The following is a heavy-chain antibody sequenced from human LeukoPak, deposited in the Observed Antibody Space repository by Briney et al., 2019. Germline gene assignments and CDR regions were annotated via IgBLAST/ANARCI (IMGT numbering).Heavy chain of an antibody. CDR3: AKKAQYDGHYPLDY. V-gene: IGHV3-23*01. CDR2: TSDRGDYT. CDR1: GFIFSNYG. J-gene: IGHJ4*02. Sequence: GGSLRLSCAASGFIFSNYGMSWVRQAPGKGLEWVSGTSDRGDYTYYADSVKGRFTISRDTSKNTLYLQMNSLRAEDTALYFCAKKAQYDGHYPLDYWGQGTLVTVSA. D-gene: IGHD4/OR15-4a*01.